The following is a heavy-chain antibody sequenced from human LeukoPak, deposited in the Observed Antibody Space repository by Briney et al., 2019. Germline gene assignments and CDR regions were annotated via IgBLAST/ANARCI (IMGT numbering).Heavy chain of an antibody. D-gene: IGHD3-22*01. CDR3: ARGYYDSSRQFFDY. J-gene: IGHJ4*02. Sequence: PSETLSLTCTVSGGSISISSYYWSWIRQSPGKGLEWIGYVFYSGKTDYSPSLRSRVSMSVDTSKNQFSLKVTSVTAADTAVYFCARGYYDSSRQFFDYWGQGTLVTVSS. CDR1: GGSISISSYY. V-gene: IGHV4-61*01. CDR2: VFYSGKT.